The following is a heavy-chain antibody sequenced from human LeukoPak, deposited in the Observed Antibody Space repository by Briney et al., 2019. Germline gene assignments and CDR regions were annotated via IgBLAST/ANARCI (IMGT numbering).Heavy chain of an antibody. CDR1: GFTFSRYC. CDR3: ARGSSVVGLD. CDR2: SNTDGRCT. Sequence: GEPLRLSCAGSGFTFSRYCMHWVRKAPGTVRVLVSRSNTDGRCTSHDDSVKARCTITRDNAKNALYLQMNSLRGEDTGVYYCARGSSVVGLDWGEGTRVTVSS. D-gene: IGHD2-15*01. J-gene: IGHJ4*02. V-gene: IGHV3-74*01.